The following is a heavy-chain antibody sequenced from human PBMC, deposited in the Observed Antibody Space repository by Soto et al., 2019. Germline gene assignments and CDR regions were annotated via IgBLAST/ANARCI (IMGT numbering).Heavy chain of an antibody. Sequence: SGGSLRLSCAASGFTFSTYWMHWIRQVPGKGLEWVSRINSDSSSNTNYGDSVKGRFTISRDNAKNLLYLQMNSLRAEDTAVYYCAKGEGYKWNYEFDPWGQGTLVTVSS. CDR1: GFTFSTYW. CDR2: INSDSSSNT. CDR3: AKGEGYKWNYEFDP. D-gene: IGHD1-7*01. J-gene: IGHJ5*02. V-gene: IGHV3-21*01.